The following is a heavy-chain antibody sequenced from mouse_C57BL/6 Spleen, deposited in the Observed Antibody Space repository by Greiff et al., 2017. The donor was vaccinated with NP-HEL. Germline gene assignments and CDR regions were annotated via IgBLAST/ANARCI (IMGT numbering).Heavy chain of an antibody. CDR1: GYTFTSYW. CDR2: IHPNSGST. V-gene: IGHV1-64*01. J-gene: IGHJ2*01. CDR3: AREGSPLLYPLYYFDY. Sequence: VQLQQSGAELVKPGASVKLSCKASGYTFTSYWMHWVKQRPGQGLEWIGMIHPNSGSTNYNEKFKSKATLTVDKSSSTAYMQLSSLTSEDSAVYYCAREGSPLLYPLYYFDYWGQGTTLTVSS. D-gene: IGHD2-1*01.